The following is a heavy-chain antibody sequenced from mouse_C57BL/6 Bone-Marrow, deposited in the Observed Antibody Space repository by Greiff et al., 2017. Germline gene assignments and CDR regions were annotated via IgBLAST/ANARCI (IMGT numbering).Heavy chain of an antibody. CDR2: ISSGSSTI. Sequence: EVKLVESGGGLVKPGGSLKLSCAASGFTFSDYGMHWVRQAPEKGLEWVAYISSGSSTIYYADTVKGPFTISRDNAKNTLFLQMTSLRSEATAMYYCARTLYGSTLYYFDYWGQGTTLTVSS. V-gene: IGHV5-17*01. J-gene: IGHJ2*01. CDR3: ARTLYGSTLYYFDY. D-gene: IGHD1-1*01. CDR1: GFTFSDYG.